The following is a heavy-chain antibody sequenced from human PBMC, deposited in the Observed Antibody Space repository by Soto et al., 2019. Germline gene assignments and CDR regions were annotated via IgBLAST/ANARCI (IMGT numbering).Heavy chain of an antibody. V-gene: IGHV1-69*02. CDR2: IIPMLSVT. CDR1: GGTLNTQT. J-gene: IGHJ4*01. CDR3: ATGRVNDFNF. Sequence: QVQLVQSGAEVKKPGSSVRVSCKAPGGTLNTQTISWVRQAPGQGFECIGRIIPMLSVTHYAQKFKGRVTITADKSTSTGYMELSSLKSDDTAVYSCATGRVNDFNFWGQGTLVTVSS. D-gene: IGHD2-21*02.